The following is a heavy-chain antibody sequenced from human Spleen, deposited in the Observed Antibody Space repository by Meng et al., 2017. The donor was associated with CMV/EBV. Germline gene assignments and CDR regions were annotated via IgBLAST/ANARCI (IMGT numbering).Heavy chain of an antibody. J-gene: IGHJ3*02. Sequence: GFTFSNYAMHWVRQTPGKGLEWVAVASYDGSNKYYADAVKGRFTISRDNSKNTLSLQMDSLRAEDTALYCCAKGSGDYGDLYDAFDIWGQGTMVTVSS. V-gene: IGHV3-30*04. CDR3: AKGSGDYGDLYDAFDI. CDR2: ASYDGSNK. CDR1: GFTFSNYA. D-gene: IGHD4-17*01.